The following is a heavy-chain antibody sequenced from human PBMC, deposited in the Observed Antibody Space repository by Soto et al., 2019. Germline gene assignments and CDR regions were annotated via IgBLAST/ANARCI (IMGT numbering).Heavy chain of an antibody. CDR1: VGSISSGDYY. CDR3: ARELYCSSTSCYGEFDY. D-gene: IGHD2-2*01. CDR2: IYYSGST. V-gene: IGHV4-30-4*01. Sequence: PSETLSLTCTVSVGSISSGDYYWSWIRQPPGKGLEWIGYIYYSGSTYYNPSLKSRVTISVDTSKNQFSLKLISVTAADTAVYYCARELYCSSTSCYGEFDYWGQGTLVTVSS. J-gene: IGHJ4*02.